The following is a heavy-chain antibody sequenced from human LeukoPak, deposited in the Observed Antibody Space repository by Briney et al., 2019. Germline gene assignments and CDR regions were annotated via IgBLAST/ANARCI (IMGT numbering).Heavy chain of an antibody. V-gene: IGHV3-72*01. J-gene: IGHJ4*02. CDR2: TRNKANSYTT. D-gene: IGHD3-22*01. Sequence: GGSLRLSCAASGFTFSDHYMDWVRQAPGKGLDWVGRTRNKANSYTTEYAASVKGRFTISRDDSKNSLYLQMNSLKTEDSAVYYCARGSSGYYYWGQGTLVTVSS. CDR3: ARGSSGYYY. CDR1: GFTFSDHY.